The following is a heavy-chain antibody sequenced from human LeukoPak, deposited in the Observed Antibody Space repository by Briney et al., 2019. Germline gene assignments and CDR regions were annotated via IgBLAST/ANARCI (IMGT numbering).Heavy chain of an antibody. CDR2: IYASGTS. V-gene: IGHV4-59*10. J-gene: IGHJ4*02. CDR3: ARGLDGYGTFDY. D-gene: IGHD5-24*01. CDR1: GGSFSSYY. Sequence: SETLSLTCAVYGGSFSSYYWTWIRQPAGKGLEWIGRIYASGTSNYNPSLKSRVTISADKSKNQFSLRLSSVTAADTAVYYCARGLDGYGTFDYWGQGTLVTVSS.